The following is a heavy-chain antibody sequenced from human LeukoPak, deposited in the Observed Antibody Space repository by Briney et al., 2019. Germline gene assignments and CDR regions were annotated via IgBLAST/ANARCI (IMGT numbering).Heavy chain of an antibody. D-gene: IGHD5-12*01. CDR2: ISAYNGNT. J-gene: IGHJ3*02. CDR1: GYTFTSYG. CDR3: ARGPSGYDYEGASFDI. Sequence: ASVKVSCKASGYTFTSYGISWVRQAPGQGLEWMGWISAYNGNTNYAQKLQGRVTMTTDTSTSTAYMELRSLRSDDTAVYYCARGPSGYDYEGASFDIWGQGTMVTVSS. V-gene: IGHV1-18*01.